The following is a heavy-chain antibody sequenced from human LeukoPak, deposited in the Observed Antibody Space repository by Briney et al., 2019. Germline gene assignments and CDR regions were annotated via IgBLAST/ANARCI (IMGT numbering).Heavy chain of an antibody. V-gene: IGHV4-39*01. Sequence: SETLSLTCTVSGGSISSSSYYWGWIRQPPGKGLEWIGSIYYSGSTYYNPSLKSRVTISVDTSKNQFSLKLSSVTAADTAVYYCARQKSLRYFDWSPIGYYYYMDVWGKGTTVTISS. CDR1: GGSISSSSYY. J-gene: IGHJ6*03. CDR3: ARQKSLRYFDWSPIGYYYYMDV. CDR2: IYYSGST. D-gene: IGHD3-9*01.